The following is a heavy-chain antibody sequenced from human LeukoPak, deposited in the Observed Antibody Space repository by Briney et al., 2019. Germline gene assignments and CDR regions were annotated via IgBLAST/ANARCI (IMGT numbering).Heavy chain of an antibody. V-gene: IGHV1-2*02. CDR3: AKDRCSNGIGCYYYYMDV. Sequence: ASVKVSCKASGHTFTGYYMVWVRQAPGQGLEWMGWIKPNSGGTRSAQKFQGRVTMTRDTSISTAYMELSSLRYDDTAVYYCAKDRCSNGIGCYYYYMDVWGKGTTVTISS. CDR1: GHTFTGYY. CDR2: IKPNSGGT. D-gene: IGHD2-8*01. J-gene: IGHJ6*03.